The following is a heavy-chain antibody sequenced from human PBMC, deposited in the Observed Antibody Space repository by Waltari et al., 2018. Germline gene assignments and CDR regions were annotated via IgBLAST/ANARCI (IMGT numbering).Heavy chain of an antibody. CDR2: ISSSSTI. CDR1: GFTFSSYS. CDR3: ARLWLAYYYYMDV. Sequence: EVQLVESGGGLVQPGGSLRLSCAASGFTFSSYSMNWVRQAPGKGLEWVSYISSSSTIYYADSVKGRFTISRDNAKNSLYLQMNSLRAEDTAVYYCARLWLAYYYYMDVWGKGTTVTVSS. D-gene: IGHD3-16*01. J-gene: IGHJ6*03. V-gene: IGHV3-48*04.